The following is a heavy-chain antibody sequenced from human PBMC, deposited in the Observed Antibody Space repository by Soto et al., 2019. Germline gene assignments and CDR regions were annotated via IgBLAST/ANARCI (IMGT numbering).Heavy chain of an antibody. Sequence: GGSLRLSCTASGFTFGDYAMSLVRKAPGQGQEWVGFIRSKAYGGTTEYAAAVKGRITISRYDTTSIAYLQMNSLKTEDTAVYYCTRDILCDFWSGYYSYGMDVWGQGTTVTVSS. CDR2: IRSKAYGGTT. CDR3: TRDILCDFWSGYYSYGMDV. J-gene: IGHJ6*02. D-gene: IGHD3-3*01. V-gene: IGHV3-49*04. CDR1: GFTFGDYA.